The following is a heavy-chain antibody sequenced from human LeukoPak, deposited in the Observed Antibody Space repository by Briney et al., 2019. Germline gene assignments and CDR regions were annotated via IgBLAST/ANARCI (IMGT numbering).Heavy chain of an antibody. CDR1: GDSFSDCY. D-gene: IGHD3-22*01. V-gene: IGHV4-34*01. CDR2: IHHGGTT. Sequence: SETLSLTCAVYGDSFSDCYWSWIRQAPGKGLEWIGDIHHGGTTNYSPSLRGRLAMSTDTSNNHFSLQLTSVTASDTAVYFCARGPPTNYYDTRGFFRPLDYWGQGTLVTVSS. J-gene: IGHJ4*02. CDR3: ARGPPTNYYDTRGFFRPLDY.